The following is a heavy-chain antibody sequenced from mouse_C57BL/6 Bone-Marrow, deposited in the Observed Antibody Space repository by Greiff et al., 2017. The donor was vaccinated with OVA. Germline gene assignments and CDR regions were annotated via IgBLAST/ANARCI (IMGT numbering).Heavy chain of an antibody. CDR1: GYTFTSYW. J-gene: IGHJ3*01. CDR2: IDPSDSYT. CDR3: ARWKYDPLAY. D-gene: IGHD2-3*01. V-gene: IGHV1-69*01. Sequence: QVQLQQPGAELVMPGASVKLSCKASGYTFTSYWMHWVKQRPGQGLEWIGEIDPSDSYTNYNQKFKGKSTLTVDKSSSTAYMQLSSLTSEDSAVYYCARWKYDPLAYWGQGTLVTVSA.